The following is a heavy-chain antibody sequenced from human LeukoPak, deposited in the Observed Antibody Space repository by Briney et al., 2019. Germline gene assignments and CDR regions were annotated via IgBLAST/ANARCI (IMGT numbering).Heavy chain of an antibody. CDR2: IIPIFGIA. CDR3: ARVGPSIDYYGSGSGVLYYYYYGMDV. Sequence: ASVKDSCKASGGTFSSYAISWVRQAPGQGLEWMGRIIPIFGIANYAQKFQGRVTITADKSTSTAYMELSSLRSEDTAVYYCARVGPSIDYYGSGSGVLYYYYYGMDVWGQGTTVTVSS. D-gene: IGHD3-10*01. V-gene: IGHV1-69*04. CDR1: GGTFSSYA. J-gene: IGHJ6*02.